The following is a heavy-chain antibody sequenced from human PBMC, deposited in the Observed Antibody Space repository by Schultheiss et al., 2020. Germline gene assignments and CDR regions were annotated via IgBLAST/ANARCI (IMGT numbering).Heavy chain of an antibody. J-gene: IGHJ4*02. CDR2: IYYSGST. D-gene: IGHD3-10*01. Sequence: SETLSLTCTVSGGSISSGGYYWSWIRQHPGKGLEWIGYIYYSGSTNYNPSLKSRVTISVDTSKNQFSLKLSSVTAADTAVYYCANGVTAWYYFDYWGQGTLVTVSS. CDR1: GGSISSGGYY. V-gene: IGHV4-61*08. CDR3: ANGVTAWYYFDY.